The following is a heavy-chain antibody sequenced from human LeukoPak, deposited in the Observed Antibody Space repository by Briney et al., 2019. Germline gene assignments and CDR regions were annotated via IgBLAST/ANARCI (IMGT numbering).Heavy chain of an antibody. D-gene: IGHD2-2*01. CDR1: GFTFSSYS. CDR3: ARDLEICSSTSCPFDY. J-gene: IGHJ4*02. CDR2: ISSSSSYI. V-gene: IGHV3-21*01. Sequence: GGSLRLSCAASGFTFSSYSMNWVRQAPGKGLEWVSSISSSSSYIYYADSVKGRFTISRDNAKNSLYLQMNSLRAEDTAVYYCARDLEICSSTSCPFDYWGQGTLVTVSS.